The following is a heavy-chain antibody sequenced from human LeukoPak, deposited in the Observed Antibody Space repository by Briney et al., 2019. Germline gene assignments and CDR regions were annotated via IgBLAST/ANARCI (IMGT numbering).Heavy chain of an antibody. CDR2: ISGSGGST. Sequence: GGSLRLSCAASGFTFDDYAMSWVRQAPGKGLEWVSGISGSGGSTYYADSVKGRFTISRDNSKNTLYLQMNSLRAEDTAVYYCARDTWLQLWLPDYWGQGTLVTVSS. CDR3: ARDTWLQLWLPDY. J-gene: IGHJ4*02. CDR1: GFTFDDYA. D-gene: IGHD5-18*01. V-gene: IGHV3-23*01.